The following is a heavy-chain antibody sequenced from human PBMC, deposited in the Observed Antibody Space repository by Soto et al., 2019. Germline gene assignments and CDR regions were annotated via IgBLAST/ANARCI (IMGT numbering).Heavy chain of an antibody. D-gene: IGHD1-7*01. J-gene: IGHJ4*02. V-gene: IGHV1-69*01. CDR1: GGTFSSYA. CDR3: ARKVAGTTKTFFDY. Sequence: QVQLVQSGAEVKKPGSSVKVSCKASGGTFSSYAISWVRQAPGQGLEWLGGIIPIFGTANYAQKFQGRVTIAADESTSTAYMELSSLRSEYTAVYYGARKVAGTTKTFFDYWGQGTLDTVSS. CDR2: IIPIFGTA.